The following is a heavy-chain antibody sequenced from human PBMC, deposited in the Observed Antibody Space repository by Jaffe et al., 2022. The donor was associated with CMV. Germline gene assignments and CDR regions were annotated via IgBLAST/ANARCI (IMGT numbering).Heavy chain of an antibody. D-gene: IGHD2-2*01. V-gene: IGHV4-39*01. Sequence: QLQLQESGPGLVKPSETLSLTCTVSGGSISSSSYYWGWIRQPPGKGLEWIGSIYYSGSTYYNPSLKSRVTISVDTSKNQFSLKLSSVTAADTAVYYCARLDIVVVPAAMYNWFDPWGQGTLVTVSS. CDR1: GGSISSSSYY. J-gene: IGHJ5*02. CDR3: ARLDIVVVPAAMYNWFDP. CDR2: IYYSGST.